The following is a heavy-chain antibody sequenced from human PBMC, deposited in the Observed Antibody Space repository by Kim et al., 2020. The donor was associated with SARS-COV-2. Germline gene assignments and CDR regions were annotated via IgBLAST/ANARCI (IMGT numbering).Heavy chain of an antibody. Sequence: GGSLRLSCAASGFSCDDYSMHWVRQAPGKGLEWVSLISGDGGSTYYADSVKGRFTISRDNSKNSLYLQMNSLRTEDTALYYCAKDMRLGYYYQRHAFDIWGQGTAVTVST. CDR3: AKDMRLGYYYQRHAFDI. V-gene: IGHV3-43*02. D-gene: IGHD2-15*01. CDR1: GFSCDDYS. J-gene: IGHJ3*02. CDR2: ISGDGGST.